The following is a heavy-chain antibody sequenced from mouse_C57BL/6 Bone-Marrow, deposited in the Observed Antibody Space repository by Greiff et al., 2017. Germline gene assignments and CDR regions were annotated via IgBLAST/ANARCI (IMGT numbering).Heavy chain of an antibody. J-gene: IGHJ1*03. V-gene: IGHV1-26*01. Sequence: EVQLQQSGPELVKPGASVKISCKASGYTFTDYYMNWVKQSPGKSLEWIGDINPNNGGTSYNQKFKGKATLTVDKSSSTAYMELRSLTSENSAVYYCARYGGVADWYFDVWGTGTTVTVSS. CDR3: ARYGGVADWYFDV. D-gene: IGHD1-1*02. CDR1: GYTFTDYY. CDR2: INPNNGGT.